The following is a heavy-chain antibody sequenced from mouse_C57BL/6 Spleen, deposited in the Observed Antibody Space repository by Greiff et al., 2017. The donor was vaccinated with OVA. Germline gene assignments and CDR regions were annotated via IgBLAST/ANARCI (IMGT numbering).Heavy chain of an antibody. D-gene: IGHD3-2*02. CDR2: INPNNGGT. Sequence: VQLQQSGPELVKPGASVKMSCKASGYTFTDYNMHWVKQSHGKSLEWIGYINPNNGGTSYNQKFKGKATLTVNKSSSTAYMELRSLTSEDSAVYYCARGRTAQAPLAYWGQGTLVTVSA. V-gene: IGHV1-22*01. J-gene: IGHJ3*01. CDR3: ARGRTAQAPLAY. CDR1: GYTFTDYN.